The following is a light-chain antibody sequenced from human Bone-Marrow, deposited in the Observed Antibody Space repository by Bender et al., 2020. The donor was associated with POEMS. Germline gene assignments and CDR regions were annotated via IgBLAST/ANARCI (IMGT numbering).Light chain of an antibody. J-gene: IGLJ3*02. V-gene: IGLV2-23*02. Sequence: QSALTQPASVSGSPGQSITISCTGTSSDVGTYDLVSWYQQYPGKAPKLMIYEVSKRPSGVSNRFSGSKSGNTASLTISGLQAEDEADYYCCSSAGSSTQVFGGGTKLTVL. CDR3: CSSAGSSTQV. CDR2: EVS. CDR1: SSDVGTYDL.